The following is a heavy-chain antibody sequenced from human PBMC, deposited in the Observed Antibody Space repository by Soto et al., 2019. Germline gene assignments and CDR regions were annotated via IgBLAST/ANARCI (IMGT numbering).Heavy chain of an antibody. D-gene: IGHD3-22*01. J-gene: IGHJ3*02. CDR2: ISYDGSNK. Sequence: GGSLRLSCAASGFTFSSYAMHWVRQAPGKGLEWVAVISYDGSNKYYADSVKGRFTISRDNSKNTLYLQMNSLRAEDTAVYYCARETYYYDSSGYYEPRAFDIWGQGTMVTVSS. CDR1: GFTFSSYA. V-gene: IGHV3-30-3*01. CDR3: ARETYYYDSSGYYEPRAFDI.